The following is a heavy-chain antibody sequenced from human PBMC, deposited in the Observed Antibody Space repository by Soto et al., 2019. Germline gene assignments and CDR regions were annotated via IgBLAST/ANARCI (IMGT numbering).Heavy chain of an antibody. CDR1: GFTFNSYA. J-gene: IGHJ4*02. CDR2: ITGSASDT. CDR3: AKLGSSTRSPHYYFDY. V-gene: IGHV3-23*01. Sequence: EVQLLESGGGLVQPGGSLRLSCAASGFTFNSYAMGWVRQAPGKGLDWVSAITGSASDTYYTDSVKGRFTISRVNSKNTLYLQMNTLRAEDTAIYYCAKLGSSTRSPHYYFDYWGQGTLVTASS. D-gene: IGHD2-8*01.